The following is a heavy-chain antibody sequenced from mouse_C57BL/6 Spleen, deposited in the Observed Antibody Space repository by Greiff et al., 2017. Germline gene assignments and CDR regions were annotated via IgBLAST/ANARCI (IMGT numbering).Heavy chain of an antibody. CDR1: GYAFSSSW. CDR3: ARGWEVFDY. D-gene: IGHD4-1*01. Sequence: VQLQQSGPELVKPGASVKISCKASGYAFSSSWMNWVKQRPGKGLEWIGRIYPGDGDTNYNGKFKGKATLTADKSSSTAYMQLSSLTSEDSAVYFCARGWEVFDYWGQGTTLTVSS. V-gene: IGHV1-82*01. J-gene: IGHJ2*01. CDR2: IYPGDGDT.